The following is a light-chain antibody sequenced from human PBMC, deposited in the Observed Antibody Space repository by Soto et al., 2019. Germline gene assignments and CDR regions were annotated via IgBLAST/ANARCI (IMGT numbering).Light chain of an antibody. J-gene: IGKJ2*01. CDR2: DAS. Sequence: EIVLTQSPATLSLSPGERATLSCRASQSVSSYLAWYQQKPGQAPRLLIYDASNRATGIPARFSGSGSGTDFTLTISSLEPEDFAVYYWQQRSNWPQEMYTFGQGTKLEIK. CDR3: QQRSNWPQEMYT. V-gene: IGKV3-11*01. CDR1: QSVSSY.